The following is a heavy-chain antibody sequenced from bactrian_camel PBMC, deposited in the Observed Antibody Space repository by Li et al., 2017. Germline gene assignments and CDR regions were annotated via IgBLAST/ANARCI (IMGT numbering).Heavy chain of an antibody. CDR3: VRLLLGYFNAYADDADY. Sequence: VQLVESGGGSVQAGGSLRLSCASSVIIGAPYCMAWFRQSPGKEREGVAAFSTEDNSNYSADSVKDRFTISPDNAKSTLYLQMNRLQPEDTAVYYCVRLLLGYFNAYADDADYWGQGTQVTVS. CDR2: FSTEDNSN. D-gene: IGHD1*01. J-gene: IGHJ4*01. CDR1: VIIGAPYC. V-gene: IGHV3S1*01.